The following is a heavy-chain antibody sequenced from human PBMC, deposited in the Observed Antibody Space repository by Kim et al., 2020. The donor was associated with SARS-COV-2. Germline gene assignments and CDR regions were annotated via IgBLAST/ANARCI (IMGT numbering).Heavy chain of an antibody. J-gene: IGHJ4*02. V-gene: IGHV3-21*01. CDR3: ARDLYCSGWFDY. Sequence: ADSLQGRFTISRDNAKNALYLQMNTLVAEDTAVYCCARDLYCSGWFDYWGQGTLVTVSS. D-gene: IGHD2-15*01.